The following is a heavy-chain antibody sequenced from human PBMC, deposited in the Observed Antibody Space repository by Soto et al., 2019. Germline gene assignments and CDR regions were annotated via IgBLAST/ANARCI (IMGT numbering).Heavy chain of an antibody. CDR1: VGLPSSSRFH. CDR2: IKYSGTT. J-gene: IGHJ3*02. V-gene: IGHV4-39*01. CDR3: ARHGITGSYYDAFDI. Sequence: SEALSVTWTGSVGLPSSSRFHVCWIRQPPGKGLEWIASIKYSGTTFYNPSLKSRVTLSVDTSKNQFALKLSSVTAAETAVYYCARHGITGSYYDAFDIWGQGTMVT. D-gene: IGHD1-26*01.